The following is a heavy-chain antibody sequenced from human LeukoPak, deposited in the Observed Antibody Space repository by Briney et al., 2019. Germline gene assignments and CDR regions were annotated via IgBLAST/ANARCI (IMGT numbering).Heavy chain of an antibody. D-gene: IGHD3-16*01. CDR3: ARAPMGPFYFDY. V-gene: IGHV3-7*01. Sequence: GGSLRLSCAASGFTFSSYGMSWVRQAPGKGLEWVANIKQDGSEKYYVDSVKGRFTISRDNAKNSLYLQMNSLRAEDTAVYYCARAPMGPFYFDYWGQGTLVTVSS. CDR1: GFTFSSYG. J-gene: IGHJ4*02. CDR2: IKQDGSEK.